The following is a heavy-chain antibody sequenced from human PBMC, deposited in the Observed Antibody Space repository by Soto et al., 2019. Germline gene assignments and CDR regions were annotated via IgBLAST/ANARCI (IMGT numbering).Heavy chain of an antibody. Sequence: GASVKVSCKASGYTFTGHYIHWVRQPPEQGPEWMGDIGPEGSATRYAEKFQGRFAITLDTSITTVYMELKSLSPDDTAVYYCVRVRSGQIVFFYWGQGXLVTVYS. CDR1: GYTFTGHY. CDR2: IGPEGSAT. D-gene: IGHD5-12*01. V-gene: IGHV1-2*02. J-gene: IGHJ4*02. CDR3: VRVRSGQIVFFY.